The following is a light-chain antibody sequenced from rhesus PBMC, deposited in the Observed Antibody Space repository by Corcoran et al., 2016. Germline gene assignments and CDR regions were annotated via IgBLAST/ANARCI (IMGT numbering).Light chain of an antibody. CDR1: QSVSSY. CDR3: LQSSSWPLT. J-gene: IGKJ4*01. Sequence: EIVMTQSPATLALSPGERATPSCRASQSVSSYLAWYQQKPGQAPRLLIYGASSRAPGLPDRFSGSGSGTEFTLTIISLVPEDVGVYFCLQSSSWPLTFGGGTKVEIK. CDR2: GAS. V-gene: IGKV3-24*04.